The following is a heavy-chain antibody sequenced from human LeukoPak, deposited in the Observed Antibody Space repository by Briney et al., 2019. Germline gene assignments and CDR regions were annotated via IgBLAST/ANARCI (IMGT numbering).Heavy chain of an antibody. J-gene: IGHJ6*02. CDR2: INPNSGGT. V-gene: IGHV1-2*02. CDR3: ASDTVTYYYYGMDV. Sequence: ASVKVSCKASGYTFTGYYMHWVRQAPGQGLEWMGWINPNSGGTNYAQKFQGRVTMTRVTSISTAYMELSRLRSDDTAVYYCASDTVTYYYYGMDVWGQGTTVTVSS. CDR1: GYTFTGYY. D-gene: IGHD4-17*01.